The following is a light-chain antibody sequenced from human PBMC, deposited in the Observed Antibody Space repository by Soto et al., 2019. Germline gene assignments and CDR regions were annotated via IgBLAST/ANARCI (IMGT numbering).Light chain of an antibody. CDR3: QQYGDLPIT. CDR2: DAS. J-gene: IGKJ5*01. CDR1: QDISNY. Sequence: DIQMSQSPSSLSASVGDRVTITCQASQDISNYLNWYQQKPGKAPKLLISDASNLETGVPSRFSGRRSGTDFTCTISSLQPEDIATYYCQQYGDLPITFGQGTRLEIK. V-gene: IGKV1-33*01.